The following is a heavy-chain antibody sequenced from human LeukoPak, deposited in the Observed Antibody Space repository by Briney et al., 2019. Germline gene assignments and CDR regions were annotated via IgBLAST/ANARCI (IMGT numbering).Heavy chain of an antibody. CDR2: INPNSGDP. V-gene: IGHV1-2*02. J-gene: IGHJ5*02. CDR3: ARDVSAGGTNWFDP. D-gene: IGHD3-16*01. CDR1: GHTFTGYY. Sequence: ASVKVSCKASGHTFTGYYIHWVRQAPGQGLEWMGWINPNSGDPNYAQKFQGRVTMTRDTSISTAYMEMRRLRSDDTAVYYCARDVSAGGTNWFDPWGQGTLVTVSS.